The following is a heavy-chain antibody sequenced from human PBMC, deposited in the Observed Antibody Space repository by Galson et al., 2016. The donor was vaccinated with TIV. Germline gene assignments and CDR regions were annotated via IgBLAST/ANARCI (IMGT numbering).Heavy chain of an antibody. V-gene: IGHV3-74*01. CDR2: INGDGSST. CDR3: ARAGDWLGVYGLDV. J-gene: IGHJ6*02. D-gene: IGHD3/OR15-3a*01. CDR1: GFTFSNFW. Sequence: SLRLSCAASGFTFSNFWIHWVRQSPGKGPVWVSRINGDGSSTTYADSVKGRFTISRDNAENKLYLQMNSLRVNETAVYYCARAGDWLGVYGLDVWGQGTTVTVSS.